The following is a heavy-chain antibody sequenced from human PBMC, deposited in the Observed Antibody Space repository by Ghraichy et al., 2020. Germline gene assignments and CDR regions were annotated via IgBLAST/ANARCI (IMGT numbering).Heavy chain of an antibody. CDR2: IYYGGST. D-gene: IGHD3-10*01. CDR3: ARLDRSGNYYNGYYYYGMDV. CDR1: GGSISSSRYY. J-gene: IGHJ6*02. Sequence: SETLSLTCTVSGGSISSSRYYWGWIRQPPGKGLEWIGNIYYGGSTYYNPSVSSRVTISVETSKNQFSLKLSSVTAADTAVYYCARLDRSGNYYNGYYYYGMDVWGQGTTVTVSS. V-gene: IGHV4-39*07.